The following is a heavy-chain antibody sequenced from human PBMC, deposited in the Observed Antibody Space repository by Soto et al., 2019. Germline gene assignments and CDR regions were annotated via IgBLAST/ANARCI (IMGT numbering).Heavy chain of an antibody. Sequence: QVQLQQWGAGLLKPSETLSLTCAVYGGSFSGYYWSWIRQPPGKGLEWMGEINHSGSTNYNPSLKSRVTISVDTSKNQFSLKLSSVTAADTAVYYCARRAPYCSGGSCTRLGRAFDIWGQGTMVTVSS. D-gene: IGHD2-15*01. CDR3: ARRAPYCSGGSCTRLGRAFDI. J-gene: IGHJ3*02. CDR2: INHSGST. V-gene: IGHV4-34*01. CDR1: GGSFSGYY.